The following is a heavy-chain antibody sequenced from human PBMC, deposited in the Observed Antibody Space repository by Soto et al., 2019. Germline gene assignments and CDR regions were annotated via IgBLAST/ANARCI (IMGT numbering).Heavy chain of an antibody. Sequence: GGSLRLSCAASGFTFSSYSMNWVRQAPGKGLEWVSSISSSSSYIYYADSVKGRFTISRDNAKNSLYLQMNSLRAEDTAVYYCARERIPTPNWFDPWGQGTLVTVSS. D-gene: IGHD2-2*02. V-gene: IGHV3-21*01. CDR1: GFTFSSYS. J-gene: IGHJ5*02. CDR3: ARERIPTPNWFDP. CDR2: ISSSSSYI.